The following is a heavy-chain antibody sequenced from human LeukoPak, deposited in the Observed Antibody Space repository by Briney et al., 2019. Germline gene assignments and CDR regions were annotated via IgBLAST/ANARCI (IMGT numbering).Heavy chain of an antibody. V-gene: IGHV3-48*01. D-gene: IGHD3-10*01. Sequence: GGSLRLSCAASGFTFSSYSMNWVRQAPGKGLEWVSYISNSRSTIYNADCVTGRFTISRDNAKNSLYLQMNSLRAEDTAVYYCATMVRGVRTFDYWGQGTLVTVSS. CDR1: GFTFSSYS. J-gene: IGHJ4*02. CDR3: ATMVRGVRTFDY. CDR2: ISNSRSTI.